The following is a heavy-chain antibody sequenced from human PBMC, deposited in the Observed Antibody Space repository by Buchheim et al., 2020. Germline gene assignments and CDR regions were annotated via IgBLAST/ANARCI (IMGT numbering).Heavy chain of an antibody. CDR1: GFVFRTYG. CDR3: AKTPRIKIFGVVDY. Sequence: QVQLVESGGGVVQPGGSLRLSCAASGFVFRTYGMHWVRQAPGKGLEWVAVISYNGTNKYYADSVKGRFTTSRDNSKNTLYLQMDSLRAEDTAVYYCAKTPRIKIFGVVDYWGRGTL. CDR2: ISYNGTNK. D-gene: IGHD3-3*01. V-gene: IGHV3-30*18. J-gene: IGHJ4*02.